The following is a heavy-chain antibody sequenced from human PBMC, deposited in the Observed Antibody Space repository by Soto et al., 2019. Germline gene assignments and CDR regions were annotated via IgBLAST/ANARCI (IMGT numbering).Heavy chain of an antibody. J-gene: IGHJ6*03. Sequence: GGSLRLSCAASGFTFSSYSMNWVRQAPRKGLERVSYISSSSSTIYYADSVKGRFTISRDNAKNSLYLQMNSLRAEDTAVYYCARDSYYYGSGSYYKGLGYYYMDVWGKGTTVTVSS. CDR3: ARDSYYYGSGSYYKGLGYYYMDV. CDR2: ISSSSSTI. D-gene: IGHD3-10*01. V-gene: IGHV3-48*01. CDR1: GFTFSSYS.